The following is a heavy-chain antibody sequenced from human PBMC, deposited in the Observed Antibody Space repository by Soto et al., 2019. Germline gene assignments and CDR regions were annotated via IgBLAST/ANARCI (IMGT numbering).Heavy chain of an antibody. CDR3: ASRRRVYCISPSCYNSLDI. D-gene: IGHD2-2*02. Sequence: ASVKVSCKASGYTFTSYGISRVRQAPGQGLEWMGWISAYNGNTNYAQKLQGRVTMTTDTSTSTAYMELRSLRSDDTAVYYCASRRRVYCISPSCYNSLDIRGQGTMVTVSS. CDR2: ISAYNGNT. CDR1: GYTFTSYG. J-gene: IGHJ3*02. V-gene: IGHV1-18*01.